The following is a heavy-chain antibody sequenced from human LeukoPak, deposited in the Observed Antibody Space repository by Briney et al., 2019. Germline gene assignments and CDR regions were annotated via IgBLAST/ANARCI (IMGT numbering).Heavy chain of an antibody. CDR2: INPNSGGT. CDR1: GYTFTDYY. V-gene: IGHV1-2*02. D-gene: IGHD3-3*01. CDR3: ARDRPSFAVGIGDY. J-gene: IGHJ4*02. Sequence: GASVKVSCKASGYTFTDYYIHWVRQAPGQGLEWMGWINPNSGGTNYAQKFQGRVTMTRDTSISTAYMELSRLRSDDTAVYYCARDRPSFAVGIGDYWGQGTLVTVSS.